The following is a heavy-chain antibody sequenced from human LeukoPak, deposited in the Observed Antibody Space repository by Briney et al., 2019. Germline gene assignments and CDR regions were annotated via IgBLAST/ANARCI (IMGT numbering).Heavy chain of an antibody. CDR3: AKTRFTAAEIDY. V-gene: IGHV3-9*01. CDR1: GFTFDDYA. J-gene: IGHJ4*02. Sequence: GRSLRLSCAASGFTFDDYAMHWVRQAPGKGLEWVSGISWNSGSIGYADSVKGRFTISRDNAKNSLYLQMNSLRAEDTALYYWAKTRFTAAEIDYWGQGTLVTVSS. CDR2: ISWNSGSI. D-gene: IGHD5-18*01.